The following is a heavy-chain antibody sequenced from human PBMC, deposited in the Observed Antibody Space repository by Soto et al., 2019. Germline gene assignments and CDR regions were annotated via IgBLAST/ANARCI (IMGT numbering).Heavy chain of an antibody. CDR2: IGSSGGYI. CDR3: AREKKHQSLGGRFGMDV. D-gene: IGHD2-2*01. J-gene: IGHJ6*02. Sequence: GGSLRLYCAVSGFIFSDFSMNLVRQAPGKGLEWVASIGSSGGYIFYADSVKGRFTISRDNAKKSLDLQINSLRAEDRAVYYCAREKKHQSLGGRFGMDVWGQGTTVTVSS. V-gene: IGHV3-21*01. CDR1: GFIFSDFS.